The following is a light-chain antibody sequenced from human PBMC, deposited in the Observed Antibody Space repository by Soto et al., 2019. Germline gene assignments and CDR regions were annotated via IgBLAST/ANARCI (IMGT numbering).Light chain of an antibody. CDR1: SSDVGGYNY. Sequence: QSALTQPPSASGSPGQSVTISCTGTSSDVGGYNYVSWYQQHPGKAPKLMIYEVSKRPSGVPDRFSGSKSGNTASLPVSGLQDEDEAAYYCNSYPDSNNWVFGGGTKLTVL. J-gene: IGLJ3*02. CDR3: NSYPDSNNWV. V-gene: IGLV2-8*01. CDR2: EVS.